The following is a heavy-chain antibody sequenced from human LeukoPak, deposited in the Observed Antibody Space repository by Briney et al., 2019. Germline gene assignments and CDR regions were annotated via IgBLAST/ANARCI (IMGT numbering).Heavy chain of an antibody. CDR1: GFTFSSYA. J-gene: IGHJ4*02. Sequence: PGGSLRLSCAASGFTFSSYATSWVRQAPGKGLEWVSAISGSGGSTYYADSVKGRFTISRDNSKNTLYLQMNSLRAEDTAVYYCARHTSYYNSSGYYYVPAFDYWGQGTLVTVSS. D-gene: IGHD3-22*01. CDR2: ISGSGGST. CDR3: ARHTSYYNSSGYYYVPAFDY. V-gene: IGHV3-23*01.